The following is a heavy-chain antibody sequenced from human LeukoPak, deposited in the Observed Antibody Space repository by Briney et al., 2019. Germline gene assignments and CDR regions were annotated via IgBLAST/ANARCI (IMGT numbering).Heavy chain of an antibody. CDR1: GGSFSGYY. V-gene: IGHV4-34*01. D-gene: IGHD6-13*01. CDR2: INHSGST. CDR3: ARDGHIAAAGYNWFDP. Sequence: SETLSLTCAVYGGSFSGYYWSWIRQPPGKGLEWTGEINHSGSTNYNPSLKSRVTISVDTSKNQFSLKLSSVTAADTAVYYCARDGHIAAAGYNWFDPWGQGTLVTVSS. J-gene: IGHJ5*02.